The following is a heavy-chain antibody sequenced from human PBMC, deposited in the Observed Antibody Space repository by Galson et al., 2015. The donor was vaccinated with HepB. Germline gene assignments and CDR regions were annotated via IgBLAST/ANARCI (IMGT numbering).Heavy chain of an antibody. Sequence: SLRLSCAAFGFTFSSHWMNWVRQPPGKGLEWVALIRGDGTEKHYVDSVKGRFTISRDNAKNSVYLQMKSLRAEDTAVYYCVRGAGWLLDSWGQGTLVTVSS. V-gene: IGHV3-7*01. D-gene: IGHD5-24*01. CDR2: IRGDGTEK. CDR3: VRGAGWLLDS. J-gene: IGHJ4*02. CDR1: GFTFSSHW.